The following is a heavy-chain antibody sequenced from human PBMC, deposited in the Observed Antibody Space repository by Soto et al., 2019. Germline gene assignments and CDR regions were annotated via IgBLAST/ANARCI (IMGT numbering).Heavy chain of an antibody. J-gene: IGHJ5*02. V-gene: IGHV4-39*01. CDR2: INYSGTT. Sequence: SETLSLTCTVSGGSISSGYYYWAWIRQPPGKGLEWIGSINYSGTTYYNPSLKSRFTVSVDTSKNQFSLQLSSVTAADTAVYYCARGDYYGSGVNWFDPWGQGTLVTVSS. CDR1: GGSISSGYYY. CDR3: ARGDYYGSGVNWFDP. D-gene: IGHD3-10*01.